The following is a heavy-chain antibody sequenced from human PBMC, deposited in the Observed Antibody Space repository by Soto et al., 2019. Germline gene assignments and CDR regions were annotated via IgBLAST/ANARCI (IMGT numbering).Heavy chain of an antibody. CDR1: GGSVSGYY. D-gene: IGHD6-13*01. V-gene: IGHV4-34*01. Sequence: QVQLQQWGAGLLKPSETLSLTCAVYGGSVSGYYWSWIRQAPGKGLEWIGEINPSGSSDYKPSLRSRVAMSIDTSKSQLSLRLSSVTAADTAVYYCARVWGYRGAADGRDCDFWGQGTPVTVSS. CDR3: ARVWGYRGAADGRDCDF. J-gene: IGHJ4*02. CDR2: INPSGSS.